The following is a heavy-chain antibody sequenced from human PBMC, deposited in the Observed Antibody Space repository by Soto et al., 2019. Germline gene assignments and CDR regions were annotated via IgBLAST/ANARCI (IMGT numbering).Heavy chain of an antibody. V-gene: IGHV1-2*04. CDR1: GYTFTVYY. CDR3: ARVEGAAAGYDY. D-gene: IGHD6-13*01. J-gene: IGHJ4*02. CDR2: INPNSGGT. Sequence: ASVKVSCKASGYTFTVYYMHWVRQAPGQGLEWMGWINPNSGGTNYAQKFQGWVAMTRDTSISTAYMELSRLRSDDTAVYYCARVEGAAAGYDYWGQGTLVTVSS.